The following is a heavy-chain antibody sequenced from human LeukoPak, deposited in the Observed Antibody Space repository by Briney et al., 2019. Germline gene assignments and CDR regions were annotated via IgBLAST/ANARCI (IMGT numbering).Heavy chain of an antibody. CDR2: IYYSGST. Sequence: PSETLSLTCTVSGGSISSSSYYWGWIRQPPGKGLEWIGSIYYSGSTYYNPSLKSRVTISVHTSKNQFSLKLSSVTAADTAVYYCARRPLIDIVVVPAGLFDYWGQGTLVTVSS. J-gene: IGHJ4*02. CDR1: GGSISSSSYY. CDR3: ARRPLIDIVVVPAGLFDY. D-gene: IGHD2-2*01. V-gene: IGHV4-39*01.